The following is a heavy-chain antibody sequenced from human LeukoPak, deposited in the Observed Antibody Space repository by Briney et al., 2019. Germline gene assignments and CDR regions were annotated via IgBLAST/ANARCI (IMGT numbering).Heavy chain of an antibody. D-gene: IGHD2-21*01. Sequence: PSETLSLTCAVYGGSFSGYYWSWIRQPPGKGLEWIGEINHSGSTNYNPSLKSRVTISVDTSKNQFSLKLSSVTAADTAVYYCARRPLFGRGWFDPWGQGTLVTVSS. J-gene: IGHJ5*02. CDR1: GGSFSGYY. CDR3: ARRPLFGRGWFDP. V-gene: IGHV4-34*01. CDR2: INHSGST.